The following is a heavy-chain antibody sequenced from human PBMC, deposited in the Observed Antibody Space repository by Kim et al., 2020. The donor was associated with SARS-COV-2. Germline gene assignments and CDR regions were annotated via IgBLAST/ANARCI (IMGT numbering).Heavy chain of an antibody. D-gene: IGHD6-19*01. Sequence: GGSLRLSCAASGFTFSSYGMHWVRQAPGKGLEWVAVISYDGSNKYYADSVKGRFTISRDNSKNTLYLQMNSLRAEDTAVYYCARGTGYSSGWPPVDDAFDIWGQGTMVTVSS. CDR1: GFTFSSYG. CDR2: ISYDGSNK. J-gene: IGHJ3*02. CDR3: ARGTGYSSGWPPVDDAFDI. V-gene: IGHV3-33*05.